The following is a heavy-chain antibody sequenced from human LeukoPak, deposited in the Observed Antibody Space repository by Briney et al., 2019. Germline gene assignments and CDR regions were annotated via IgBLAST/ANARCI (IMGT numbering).Heavy chain of an antibody. CDR2: ISAYNGNT. D-gene: IGHD3-22*01. Sequence: ASVKVSCKASGYTFTSYGISWVRQAPGQGLEWMGWISAYNGNTNYAQKLQGRVTMTTDTSTSTAYMELRSLRPDDTAVYYCARGGTYYYDSSGYYYVRVAFDIWGQGTMVTVSS. J-gene: IGHJ3*02. CDR1: GYTFTSYG. CDR3: ARGGTYYYDSSGYYYVRVAFDI. V-gene: IGHV1-18*01.